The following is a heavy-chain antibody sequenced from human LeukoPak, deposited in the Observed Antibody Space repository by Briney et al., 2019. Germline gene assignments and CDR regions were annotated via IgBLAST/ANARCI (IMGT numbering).Heavy chain of an antibody. V-gene: IGHV4-34*01. CDR2: INHSGST. CDR3: AHSVFYDSTAAY. CDR1: TGSFSGYY. Sequence: SETLSLTCAVYTGSFSGYYWSWIRQPPGKGLEWIGEINHSGSTTYNPSLKSRVTISVDTSKNQFSLKLSSVTAADTAVYYCAHSVFYDSTAAYWGQGTLVAVSS. D-gene: IGHD3-22*01. J-gene: IGHJ4*02.